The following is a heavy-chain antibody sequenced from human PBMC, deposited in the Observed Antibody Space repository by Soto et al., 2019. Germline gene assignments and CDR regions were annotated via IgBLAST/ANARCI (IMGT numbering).Heavy chain of an antibody. CDR1: GYTFTDYW. J-gene: IGHJ6*02. D-gene: IGHD4-4*01. CDR3: GRQISNFRDYSYARDV. Sequence: PGESLKISCKGSGYTFTDYWIGWVRQLPGKGLEWMGIIYPGDSDTRYSPSFQGHVTITVDKSTNTAYLQWNTLRASDTAMYYCGRQISNFRDYSYARDVWGGGTT. CDR2: IYPGDSDT. V-gene: IGHV5-51*01.